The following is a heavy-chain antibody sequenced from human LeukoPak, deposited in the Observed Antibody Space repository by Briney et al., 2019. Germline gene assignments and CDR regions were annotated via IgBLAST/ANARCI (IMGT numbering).Heavy chain of an antibody. Sequence: SVTVSRKASGGTFSSYALSWVRQAPGQGREWMGGIIPIFGTANYAQKFQGRVTVTADESTSTAYMELSSLRSEDTAVYYCAGDYGDYVFDYWGQGTLVTVSS. D-gene: IGHD4-17*01. CDR3: AGDYGDYVFDY. CDR2: IIPIFGTA. J-gene: IGHJ4*02. CDR1: GGTFSSYA. V-gene: IGHV1-69*13.